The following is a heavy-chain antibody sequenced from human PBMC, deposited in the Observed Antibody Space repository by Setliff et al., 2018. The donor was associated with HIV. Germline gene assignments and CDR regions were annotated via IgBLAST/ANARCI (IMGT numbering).Heavy chain of an antibody. CDR2: INTYKGNT. D-gene: IGHD3-9*01. Sequence: ASVKVSCKASRYTFTSYGISWVRQAPGQGREGMGWINTYKGNTNYAQKFQGRGTMTKDTSTSTAYFEVRSLRSDDTAVYYCARTILRYFGWENPLPDAFDIWGQGTMVTVSS. CDR3: ARTILRYFGWENPLPDAFDI. J-gene: IGHJ3*02. CDR1: RYTFTSYG. V-gene: IGHV1-18*01.